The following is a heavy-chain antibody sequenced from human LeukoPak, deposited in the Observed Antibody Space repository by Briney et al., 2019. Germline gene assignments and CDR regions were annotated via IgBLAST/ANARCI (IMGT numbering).Heavy chain of an antibody. CDR3: ARVNSSGTFDY. V-gene: IGHV4-30-2*01. Sequence: SETLSLTCAVSGGSISSGGYSWSWIRQPPGKGLEWIGYIYHSGSTYYNPSLKSRVTISVDRSKNQFSLKLCSVTAADTAVYYCARVNSSGTFDYWGQGTLVTVSS. J-gene: IGHJ4*02. CDR1: GGSISSGGYS. D-gene: IGHD3-22*01. CDR2: IYHSGST.